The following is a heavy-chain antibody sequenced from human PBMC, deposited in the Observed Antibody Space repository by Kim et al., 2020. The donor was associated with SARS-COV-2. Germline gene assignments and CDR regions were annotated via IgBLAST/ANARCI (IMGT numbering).Heavy chain of an antibody. Sequence: SETLSLTCTVSGGSISSSSYYWGWIRQPPGKGLEWIGSIYYSGSTYYNPSLKSRVTISVDTSKNQFSLKLSSVTAADTAVYHCAGRSGLWFGEIGWFDP. CDR3: AGRSGLWFGEIGWFDP. J-gene: IGHJ5*02. V-gene: IGHV4-39*01. CDR1: GGSISSSSYY. D-gene: IGHD3-10*01. CDR2: IYYSGST.